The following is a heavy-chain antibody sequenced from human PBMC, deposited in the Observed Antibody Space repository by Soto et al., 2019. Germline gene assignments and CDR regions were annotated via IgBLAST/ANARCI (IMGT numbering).Heavy chain of an antibody. V-gene: IGHV3-30*18. J-gene: IGHJ6*02. CDR1: GFTFSSYR. CDR2: ISYDGSNK. Sequence: GGSLRLSCAASGFTFSSYRMHWVRQAPGKGLEWVAVISYDGSNKYYADSVKGRFTISRDNSKNTLYLQMNSLRAEDTAVYYCAKFTVTTGYYYYGMDVWGQGTTVTVSS. CDR3: AKFTVTTGYYYYGMDV. D-gene: IGHD4-4*01.